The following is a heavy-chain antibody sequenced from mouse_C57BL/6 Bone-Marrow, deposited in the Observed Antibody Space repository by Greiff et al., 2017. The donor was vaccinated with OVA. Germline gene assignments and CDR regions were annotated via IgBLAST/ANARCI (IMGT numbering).Heavy chain of an antibody. CDR1: GFTFSSYG. D-gene: IGHD1-1*01. Sequence: EVQLVESGGDLVKPGGSLKLSCAASGFTFSSYGMSWVRQTPDKRLEWVATISSGGSYTYYPDSVKGRFTISRDNAKNTLYLQMSSLKSEDTAMYYCARHDYYGSFDYWGQGTTLTVSS. V-gene: IGHV5-6*01. CDR3: ARHDYYGSFDY. J-gene: IGHJ2*01. CDR2: ISSGGSYT.